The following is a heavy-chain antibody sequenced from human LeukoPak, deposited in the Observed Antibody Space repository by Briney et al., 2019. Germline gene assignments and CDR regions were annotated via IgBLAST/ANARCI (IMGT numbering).Heavy chain of an antibody. CDR2: ISGSGGST. Sequence: GGSLRLSCAASGFTFSSYAMSWVRQAPGKGLEWVSAISGSGGSTYYADSVKGRFTISRDNSKNRLYLQMITLRAEDTAVYYCAKGVSGGGPATYYGMDVWGQGTTVTVSS. D-gene: IGHD2-15*01. CDR1: GFTFSSYA. CDR3: AKGVSGGGPATYYGMDV. V-gene: IGHV3-23*01. J-gene: IGHJ6*02.